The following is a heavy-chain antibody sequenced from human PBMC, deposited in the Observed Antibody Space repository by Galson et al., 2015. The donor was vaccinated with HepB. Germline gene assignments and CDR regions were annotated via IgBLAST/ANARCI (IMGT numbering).Heavy chain of an antibody. CDR1: GGTFSSYA. D-gene: IGHD4-23*01. CDR3: ARSPATVGGWFDP. J-gene: IGHJ5*02. V-gene: IGHV1-69*13. Sequence: SVKVSCKASGGTFSSYAISWVRQAPGQGLEWMGGIIPIFGTANYAQKFQGRVTITADESTSTAYMELSSLRSEDTAVYYCARSPATVGGWFDPWGQGTLVTVSS. CDR2: IIPIFGTA.